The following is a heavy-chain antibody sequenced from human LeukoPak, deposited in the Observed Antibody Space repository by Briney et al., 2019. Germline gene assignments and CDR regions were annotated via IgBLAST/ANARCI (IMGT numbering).Heavy chain of an antibody. CDR2: ISSSSSYI. J-gene: IGHJ4*02. V-gene: IGHV3-21*01. CDR1: GFTFSNYA. D-gene: IGHD6-13*01. CDR3: ARDDSSWYYFDY. Sequence: GGSLRLSCAASGFTFSNYAMCWVSQAPGNWQEWFSSISSSSSYIYYADSVKGRFTISRDNAKNSLYLQMNSLRADDTAVYYCARDDSSWYYFDYWGQGTLVTVSS.